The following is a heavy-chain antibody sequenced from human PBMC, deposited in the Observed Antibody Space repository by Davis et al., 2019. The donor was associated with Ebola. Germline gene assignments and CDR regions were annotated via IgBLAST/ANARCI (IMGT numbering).Heavy chain of an antibody. CDR3: ARDRGGLTTVTTSVDY. CDR2: IIPIFGTA. Sequence: SVKVSCKASGGTFSSYAISWVRQAPGQGLEWMGGIIPIFGTANYAQKFQGRVTITADESTSTAYMELSSLRSEDTAVYYCARDRGGLTTVTTSVDYWGQGTLVTVSS. V-gene: IGHV1-69*13. J-gene: IGHJ4*02. D-gene: IGHD4-17*01. CDR1: GGTFSSYA.